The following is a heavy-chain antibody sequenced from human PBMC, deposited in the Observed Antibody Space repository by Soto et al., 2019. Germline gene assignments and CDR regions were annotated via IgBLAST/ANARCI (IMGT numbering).Heavy chain of an antibody. CDR2: INPKSGGT. CDR3: ATDRVAFDM. D-gene: IGHD3-22*01. Sequence: KVSCKACAYMFTGYYIHWVRQAPGQGLEWMGWINPKSGGTKYAEKFQGRVSMTGDTSITTAYLELSSLTSDDTAVYYCATDRVAFDMWGQGTKVTASS. V-gene: IGHV1-2*02. J-gene: IGHJ3*02. CDR1: AYMFTGYY.